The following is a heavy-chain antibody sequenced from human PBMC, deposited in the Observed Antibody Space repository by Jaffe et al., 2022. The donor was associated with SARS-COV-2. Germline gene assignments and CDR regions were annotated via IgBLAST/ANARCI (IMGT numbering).Heavy chain of an antibody. CDR1: GDSINSNSW. V-gene: IGHV4-4*02. D-gene: IGHD3-3*01. CDR3: TRTFGKLIGLGVRYYGMDV. Sequence: QVQLQESGPRLVKPSGTLSLSCTVSGDSINSNSWWSWVRQPPGKGLEWIGEIFHSGSANYSPSFKSRVTISIDESKKQFSLRLSSVTAADTAVYYCTRTFGKLIGLGVRYYGMDVWGQGTTVTVSS. J-gene: IGHJ6*02. CDR2: IFHSGSA.